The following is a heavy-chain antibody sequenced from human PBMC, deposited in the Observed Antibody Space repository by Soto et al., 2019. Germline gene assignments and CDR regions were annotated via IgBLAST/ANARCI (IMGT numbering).Heavy chain of an antibody. CDR1: GFTFSNYW. Sequence: GRSLRLSCAASGFTFSNYWIHWVRQAPGKGLVWVSRINSDGSSTSYADSVKGRFTISRDNAKNTLYLQMNSLRAEDTAVYYCVRTSLVVAAATREDYWGQGTLVTVSS. D-gene: IGHD2-15*01. CDR2: INSDGSST. V-gene: IGHV3-74*01. CDR3: VRTSLVVAAATREDY. J-gene: IGHJ4*02.